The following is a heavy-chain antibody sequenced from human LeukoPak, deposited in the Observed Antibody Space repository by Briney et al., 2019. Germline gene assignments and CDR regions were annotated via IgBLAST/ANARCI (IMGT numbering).Heavy chain of an antibody. V-gene: IGHV3-53*01. D-gene: IGHD6-13*01. CDR2: LHSGGGT. CDR3: ARGGDSTTWYEFDY. Sequence: GGSLRLSCAASGFTVSNKNMSWVRQAPGKGLEWVSVLHSGGGTNYADSVKGRFTISRDNSKNTLFLQMNSLRAEDTAIYYCARGGDSTTWYEFDYWGQGTLVTVSS. CDR1: GFTVSNKN. J-gene: IGHJ4*02.